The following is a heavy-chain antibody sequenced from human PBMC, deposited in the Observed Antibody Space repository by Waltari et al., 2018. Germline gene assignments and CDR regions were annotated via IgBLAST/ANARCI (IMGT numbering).Heavy chain of an antibody. CDR2: LHYGGSS. CDR1: GVSISTSRYY. D-gene: IGHD1-7*01. Sequence: QLQLQESGPGLVNPSETLSLTCTVSGVSISTSRYYWGWIRQPPGKGLDWIGSLHYGGSSYFNPSLKSRVTISVDTSKNQFSLKLTSVTAADTAVYYCATLPIPLELWYFDLWGRGTLVTVS. V-gene: IGHV4-39*01. CDR3: ATLPIPLELWYFDL. J-gene: IGHJ2*01.